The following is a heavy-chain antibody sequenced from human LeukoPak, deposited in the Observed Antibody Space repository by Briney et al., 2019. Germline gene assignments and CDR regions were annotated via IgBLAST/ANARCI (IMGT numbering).Heavy chain of an antibody. J-gene: IGHJ6*04. CDR1: GFTFSNYA. CDR2: ISGGSSST. Sequence: GGSLRLSCAASGFTFSNYAMSWVRQAPGKGLEWVSAISGGSSSTYYADSVKGRFTISRDNAKNSLYLQMNSLRAEDTAVYYCARDWWGAPRGIVVVPAAIRTGLDVWGKGTTVTVSS. CDR3: ARDWWGAPRGIVVVPAAIRTGLDV. V-gene: IGHV3-23*01. D-gene: IGHD2-2*02.